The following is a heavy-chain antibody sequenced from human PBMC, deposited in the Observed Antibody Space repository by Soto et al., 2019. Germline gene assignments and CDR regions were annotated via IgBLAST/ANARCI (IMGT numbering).Heavy chain of an antibody. CDR2: IHAGNGYT. D-gene: IGHD5-12*01. J-gene: IGHJ3*02. CDR3: ARVQYSGYDFKLAFDI. CDR1: GYTFDNYA. V-gene: IGHV1-3*01. Sequence: QVQLVQSGAQVKKPGASVKVSCKASGYTFDNYALHWVRQAPGRRLEWMGWIHAGNGYTKYSQRFQGRVTITRNTSASTDRMDLSSLGPEDTAVSSCARVQYSGYDFKLAFDIWGQGTMVTVSS.